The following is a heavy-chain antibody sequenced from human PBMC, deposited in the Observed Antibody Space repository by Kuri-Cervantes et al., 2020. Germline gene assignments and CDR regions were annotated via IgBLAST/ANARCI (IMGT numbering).Heavy chain of an antibody. V-gene: IGHV4-34*01. CDR2: VSHSGIP. Sequence: SQTLSLTCAVYGGSFSGYYWAWIRQPPGKNLEWIGSVSHSGIPYYKSSLQSRVTISADMSKNQFFLTLSSVTAADTAVYYCARAALLRYFDWLNWFDPWGQGTLVTVSS. J-gene: IGHJ5*02. D-gene: IGHD3-9*01. CDR1: GGSFSGYY. CDR3: ARAALLRYFDWLNWFDP.